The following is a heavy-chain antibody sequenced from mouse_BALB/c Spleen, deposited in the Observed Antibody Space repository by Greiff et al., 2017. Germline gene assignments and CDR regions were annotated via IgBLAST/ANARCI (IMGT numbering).Heavy chain of an antibody. D-gene: IGHD2-4*01. CDR3: TRSLDYGWFAY. V-gene: IGHV1S81*02. Sequence: QVQLKESGAELVKPGASVKLSCKASGYTFTSYYMYWVKQRPGQGLEWIGEINPSNGGTNFNEKFKSKATLTVDKSSSTAYMQLSSLTSEDSAVYYCTRSLDYGWFAYWGQGTLVTVSA. CDR2: INPSNGGT. CDR1: GYTFTSYY. J-gene: IGHJ3*01.